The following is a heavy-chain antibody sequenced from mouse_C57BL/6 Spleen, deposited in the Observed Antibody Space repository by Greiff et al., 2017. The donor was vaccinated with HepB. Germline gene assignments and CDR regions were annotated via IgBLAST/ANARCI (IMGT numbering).Heavy chain of an antibody. V-gene: IGHV1-81*01. CDR1: GYTFTSYG. CDR2: IYPRSGNT. CDR3: AREWITTAPFAY. J-gene: IGHJ3*01. Sequence: VQLQQSGAELARPGASVKLSCKASGYTFTSYGISWVKQRTGQGLEWIGEIYPRSGNTYYNEKFKGKATLTADKSSSTAYMELRSLTSEDSAVYFCAREWITTAPFAYWGQGTLVTVSA. D-gene: IGHD1-2*01.